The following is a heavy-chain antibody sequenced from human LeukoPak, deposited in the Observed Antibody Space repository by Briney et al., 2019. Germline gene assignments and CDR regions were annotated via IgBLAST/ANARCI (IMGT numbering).Heavy chain of an antibody. CDR1: GFTFDDYA. CDR3: AKTTGYSSGWYPYFDY. CDR2: ISWNSGSI. V-gene: IGHV3-9*01. Sequence: GGSLRLSCAASGFTFDDYAMHWVRQAPGKGLERVSGISWNSGSIGYADSVKGRFTISRDNAKNSLYLQMNSLRAEDTALYYCAKTTGYSSGWYPYFDYWGQGTLVTVSS. J-gene: IGHJ4*02. D-gene: IGHD6-19*01.